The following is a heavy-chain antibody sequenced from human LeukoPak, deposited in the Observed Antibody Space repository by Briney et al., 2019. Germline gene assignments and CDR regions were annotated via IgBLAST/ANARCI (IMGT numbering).Heavy chain of an antibody. J-gene: IGHJ4*02. Sequence: PGGSLRLSCAASGFTFSDFRMSWVRLAPGKGLEWVAIIKQDGSENYYLDSVKGRFTISRDNTKNSLYLQMNSLRAEDTAVYYCARASANYWGQGTLVTVSS. CDR2: IKQDGSEN. CDR1: GFTFSDFR. D-gene: IGHD3-3*01. CDR3: ARASANY. V-gene: IGHV3-7*01.